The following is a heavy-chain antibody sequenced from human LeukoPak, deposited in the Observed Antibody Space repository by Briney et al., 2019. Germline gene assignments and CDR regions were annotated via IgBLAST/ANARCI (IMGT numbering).Heavy chain of an antibody. CDR3: AKDPTGYSSK. J-gene: IGHJ4*02. CDR1: GFSFSNYA. D-gene: IGHD6-19*01. Sequence: TGGSLRLSCAASGFSFSNYAMSWVRQAPGKGLEWVSVIGGSGGWIHYTDSVKGRFTISRDNSNSTLYLQMNSLRAEDTAVYFCAKDPTGYSSKWGQGTLVTVSS. CDR2: IGGSGGWI. V-gene: IGHV3-23*01.